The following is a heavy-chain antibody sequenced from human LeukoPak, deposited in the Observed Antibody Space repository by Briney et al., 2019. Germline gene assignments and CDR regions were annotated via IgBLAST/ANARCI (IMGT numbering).Heavy chain of an antibody. CDR3: ARISGPYYYAMDV. J-gene: IGHJ6*02. CDR2: IYYSGST. V-gene: IGHV4-39*01. CDR1: GDSLTSSPYW. Sequence: SETLSLTCTVSGDSLTSSPYWWGWVRQPPGRGLEWVGSIYYSGSTYYNSSLKSRVYISMDTSKNQFSLRLSSVTVADTAVYYCARISGPYYYAMDVWGQGTTVIVSS.